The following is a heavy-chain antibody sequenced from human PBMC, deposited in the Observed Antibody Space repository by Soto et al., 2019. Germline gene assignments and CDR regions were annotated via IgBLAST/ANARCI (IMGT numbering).Heavy chain of an antibody. CDR1: GFTFSSYW. V-gene: IGHV3-73*01. Sequence: GSLRLSCAASGFTFSSYWMHWVRQASGKGLEWVGRIRSKANSYATAYAASVKGRFTISRDDSKNTAYLQMNSLKTEDTAVYYCTRLGGDSASWGQGTLVTV. CDR3: TRLGGDSAS. J-gene: IGHJ5*02. D-gene: IGHD2-21*02. CDR2: IRSKANSYAT.